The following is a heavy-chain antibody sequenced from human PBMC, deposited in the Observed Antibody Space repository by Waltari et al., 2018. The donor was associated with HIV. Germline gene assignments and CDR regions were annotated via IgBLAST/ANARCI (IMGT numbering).Heavy chain of an antibody. CDR3: AKDKVYSSSGNFAY. CDR1: GFRLGSFS. D-gene: IGHD6-13*01. CDR2: ISSICSTI. J-gene: IGHJ4*02. V-gene: IGHV3-48*01. Sequence: EVQLVESGGGLGQPGGSLRLSCATSGFRLGSFSVNWVSQAPGKGLEWRAYISSICSTIYYADAVRVLFTVARDNAKKSLYLQMNSLRAEDTAVYDCAKDKVYSSSGNFAYWGQGTLVTVSS.